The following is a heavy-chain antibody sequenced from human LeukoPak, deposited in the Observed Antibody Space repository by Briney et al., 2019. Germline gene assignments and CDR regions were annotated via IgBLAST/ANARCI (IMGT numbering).Heavy chain of an antibody. V-gene: IGHV1-69*05. J-gene: IGHJ3*02. CDR3: ALAYSSSHVGAFDI. Sequence: AASVKVSCNASGGTFSSYAISWVRQAPGQGLEWMGGIIPIFGTANYAQKFQGRVTITTDESTSTAYMELSSLRSEDTAVYYCALAYSSSHVGAFDIWGQGTMVTVSS. CDR1: GGTFSSYA. CDR2: IIPIFGTA. D-gene: IGHD6-6*01.